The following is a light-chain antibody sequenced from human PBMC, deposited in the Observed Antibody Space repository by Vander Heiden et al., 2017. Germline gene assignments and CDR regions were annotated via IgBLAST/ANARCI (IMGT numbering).Light chain of an antibody. CDR3: SSYTSSSTRV. Sequence: QSALTQPASVSGSPGQSITISCTGTSSDAGGYNYVPWYQQLPGKAPKRMIYEVSNRPSGVSNRFSGSKSGTTASLTISGLQAEDEADYYCSSYTSSSTRVFGTGTKVTVL. CDR2: EVS. CDR1: SSDAGGYNY. J-gene: IGLJ1*01. V-gene: IGLV2-14*01.